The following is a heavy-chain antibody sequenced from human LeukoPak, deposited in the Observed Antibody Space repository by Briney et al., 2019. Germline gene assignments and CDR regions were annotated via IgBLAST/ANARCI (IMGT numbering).Heavy chain of an antibody. Sequence: SETLSLTCTVSGGSISSSSYYWGWIRQPPGKGLEWIGSMYYSGSTSYNPSLKSRVTISVDTSKNQLSLKLSSVTAADTAVYHCARHRYYYGSGRRWFDPWGQGTLVTVSS. CDR3: ARHRYYYGSGRRWFDP. D-gene: IGHD3-10*01. CDR1: GGSISSSSYY. V-gene: IGHV4-39*01. J-gene: IGHJ5*02. CDR2: MYYSGST.